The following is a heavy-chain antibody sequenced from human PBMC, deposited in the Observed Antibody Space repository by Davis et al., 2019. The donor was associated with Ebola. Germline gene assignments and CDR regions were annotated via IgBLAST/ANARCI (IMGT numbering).Heavy chain of an antibody. CDR2: INAGNGNT. V-gene: IGHV1-3*01. D-gene: IGHD3-3*01. CDR1: GYTFTSYA. Sequence: ASVKVSCKASGYTFTSYAMHWVRQAPGQRLEWMGWINAGNGNTKYSQKFQGRVTITRDTSASTAYMELSSLRSEDTAVYYCAREWSGSLGPFDYWGQGTLATVSS. CDR3: AREWSGSLGPFDY. J-gene: IGHJ4*02.